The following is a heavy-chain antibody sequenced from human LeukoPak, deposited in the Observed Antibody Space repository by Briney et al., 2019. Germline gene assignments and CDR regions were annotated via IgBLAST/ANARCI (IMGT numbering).Heavy chain of an antibody. CDR2: IWYDGSNK. CDR3: ARDGRRSTVLDAFDI. J-gene: IGHJ3*02. Sequence: GGSLRLSCAASGFSFSNAYMCWVRQAPGKGLEWVAVIWYDGSNKYYADSVKGRFTISRDNSKNTLYLQMNSLRAEDTAVYYCARDGRRSTVLDAFDIWGQGTMVTVSS. V-gene: IGHV3-33*08. CDR1: GFSFSNAY. D-gene: IGHD4-17*01.